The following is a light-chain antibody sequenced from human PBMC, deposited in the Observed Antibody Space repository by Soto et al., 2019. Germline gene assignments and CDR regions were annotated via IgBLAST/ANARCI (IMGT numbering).Light chain of an antibody. CDR2: KAF. CDR1: QSISSW. J-gene: IGKJ1*01. V-gene: IGKV1-5*03. Sequence: DIQMTQSPSTLSASVGDRVTITCRASQSISSWLAWYQHKPGKAPKLLIYKAFSLESGVPSRFSGSGSGAEFTLTISSLQPDEFATYHCQQYHTYSGEFGQGTKVEIK. CDR3: QQYHTYSGE.